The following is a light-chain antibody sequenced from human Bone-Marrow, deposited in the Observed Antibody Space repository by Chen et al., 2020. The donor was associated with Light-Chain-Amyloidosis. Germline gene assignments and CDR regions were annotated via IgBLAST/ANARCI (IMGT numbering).Light chain of an antibody. CDR2: RDT. J-gene: IGLJ2*01. CDR1: DLPTKY. CDR3: QSADSSGTYEVI. Sequence: SYKLHQPPSGPVSPGRTPRTTGSGDDLPTKYAYWYQQKPGQAPVLVIHRDTERPSGISERFSGSSSGTTATLTISGVQAEDEADYHCQSADSSGTYEVIFGGGTKLTVL. V-gene: IGLV3-25*03.